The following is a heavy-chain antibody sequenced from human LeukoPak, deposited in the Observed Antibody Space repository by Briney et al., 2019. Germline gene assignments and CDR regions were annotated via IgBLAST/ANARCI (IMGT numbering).Heavy chain of an antibody. J-gene: IGHJ4*02. V-gene: IGHV4-4*09. Sequence: SETLSLTCSASGGSISRYYWSWIRQPPGKGLEWIGYISPTGGTNYNPSLTGRVTVSVDTSKNLFSLFLDPVTAADTAVYFCARRSVTRWYYSDWGQGTLVTVSS. CDR2: ISPTGGT. CDR3: ARRSVTRWYYSD. CDR1: GGSISRYY. D-gene: IGHD3-10*01.